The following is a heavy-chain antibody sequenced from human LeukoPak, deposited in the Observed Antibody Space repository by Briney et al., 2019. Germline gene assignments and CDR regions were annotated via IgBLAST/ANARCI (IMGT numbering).Heavy chain of an antibody. CDR3: AGIRLGDRVY. Sequence: PSETLSLTCTVSGGSLSSYYWSWIRQPPGKGLEWIGYIYYSGSTNYNPSLKSRVTISVDTSKNQFSLKLSSVTAADTAVYYCAGIRLGDRVYWGQGTLVTVSS. D-gene: IGHD2-21*02. J-gene: IGHJ4*02. V-gene: IGHV4-59*01. CDR1: GGSLSSYY. CDR2: IYYSGST.